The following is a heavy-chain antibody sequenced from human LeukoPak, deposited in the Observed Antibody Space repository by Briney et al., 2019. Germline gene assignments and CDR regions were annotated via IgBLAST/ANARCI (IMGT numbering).Heavy chain of an antibody. CDR3: ASQDYGDYGPAEYFQH. CDR1: GFTFSSYE. Sequence: GGSLRLSCAASGFTFSSYEMNWVRQAPGKGLEWVSYISSSGSTIYYADSVKGRFTISRDNAKNSLDLQMNSLRAEDTAVYYCASQDYGDYGPAEYFQHWGQGTLVTVSS. D-gene: IGHD4-17*01. V-gene: IGHV3-48*03. CDR2: ISSSGSTI. J-gene: IGHJ1*01.